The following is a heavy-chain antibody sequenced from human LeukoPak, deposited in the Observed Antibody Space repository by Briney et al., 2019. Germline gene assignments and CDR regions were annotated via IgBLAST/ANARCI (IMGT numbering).Heavy chain of an antibody. CDR1: GFTFSSYG. Sequence: PGGSLRLSCAASGFTFSSYGMHWVRQAPGKGLEWVAVISYDGSNKYYADSVKGRFTISRDNAKNSLYLQMNSLRAEDTAVYYCARVVDIVATRDYWGQGTLVTVSS. CDR2: ISYDGSNK. J-gene: IGHJ4*02. V-gene: IGHV3-30*03. CDR3: ARVVDIVATRDY. D-gene: IGHD5-12*01.